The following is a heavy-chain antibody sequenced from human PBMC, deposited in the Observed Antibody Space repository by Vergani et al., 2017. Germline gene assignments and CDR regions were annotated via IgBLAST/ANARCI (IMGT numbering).Heavy chain of an antibody. CDR1: GFTFGDYY. CDR3: ARISGGSAPYLHY. J-gene: IGHJ1*01. Sequence: VQLVESGGGVVQPGRSLRLSCAASGFTFGDYYMAWIRVAPGKGLDWVASIKRDGTETFYVDSVKGRFTISRDNAKTTLYLQMNSLRDEDRGVYYCARISGGSAPYLHYWGQGTLVTVAS. CDR2: IKRDGTET. D-gene: IGHD2-15*01. V-gene: IGHV3-7*01.